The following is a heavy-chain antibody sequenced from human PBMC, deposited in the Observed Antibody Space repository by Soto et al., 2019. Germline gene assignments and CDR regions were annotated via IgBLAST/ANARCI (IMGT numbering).Heavy chain of an antibody. D-gene: IGHD1-26*01. CDR2: VYRTVIT. J-gene: IGHJ4*02. CDR3: VREDMSGTYYFDY. Sequence: SETLSLTCRVSGASVSSETHFCTWIRQPPGKGLEWIGYVYRTVITNSNPALTSRVTVSADRSKNQFSLTLRSVTAADTAVYYCVREDMSGTYYFDYWGPGIKVTVSS. V-gene: IGHV4-61*01. CDR1: GASVSSETHF.